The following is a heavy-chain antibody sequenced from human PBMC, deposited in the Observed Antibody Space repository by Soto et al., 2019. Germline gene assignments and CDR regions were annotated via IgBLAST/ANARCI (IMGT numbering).Heavy chain of an antibody. V-gene: IGHV3-30*19. CDR3: ARWGTTGGLDV. Sequence: QVQLVESGGGVVQPGTSLRVSCVGSGFTFSSYVIHWVRQPPGKWLEWVALTSYDGSDKYYDDSVRGRFTISRDNSRNTVDLQMDSLRLEDTALYYCARWGTTGGLDVWGQGTLVSVSS. CDR1: GFTFSSYV. CDR2: TSYDGSDK. J-gene: IGHJ1*01. D-gene: IGHD3-16*01.